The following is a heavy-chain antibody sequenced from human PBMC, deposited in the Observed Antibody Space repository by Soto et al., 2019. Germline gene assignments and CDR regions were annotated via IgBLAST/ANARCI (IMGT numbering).Heavy chain of an antibody. CDR2: IIPIFGTS. CDR1: RGTFSSYA. D-gene: IGHD3-16*02. J-gene: IGHJ6*02. CDR3: ARCGFTFGGVIGYYYYYGMDV. V-gene: IGHV1-69*13. Sequence: SVKVSCKASRGTFSSYAISWVRQAPGQGLEWMGGIIPIFGTSNYAQKFQGRVTITADESTSTAYMELSSLRSEDTAVYYCARCGFTFGGVIGYYYYYGMDVWGQGTTVAVSS.